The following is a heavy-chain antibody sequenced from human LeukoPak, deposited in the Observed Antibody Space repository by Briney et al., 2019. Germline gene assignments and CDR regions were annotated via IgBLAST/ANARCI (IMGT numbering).Heavy chain of an antibody. CDR1: GFTLSTSG. J-gene: IGHJ4*02. CDR3: AKGRGSTSIYEY. D-gene: IGHD2-2*01. CDR2: ISGGAGST. V-gene: IGHV3-23*01. Sequence: GGSLRLSCAASGFTLSTSGMSWVRQAPGKGLEWVSFISGGAGSTNYADSVKGRFTMSRDTAKSTLYLQMNSLRDDDTATYYYAKGRGSTSIYEYWGQGTLVTVSS.